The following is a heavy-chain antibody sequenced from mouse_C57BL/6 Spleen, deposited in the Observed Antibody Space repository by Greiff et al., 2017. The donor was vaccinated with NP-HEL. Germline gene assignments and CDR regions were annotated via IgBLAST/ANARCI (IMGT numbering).Heavy chain of an antibody. Sequence: VQLQQSGAELARPGASVKLSCKASGYTFTSYGISWVKQRTGQGLEWIGEIYPRSGNTYYNEKFKGKATLTADKSSSTAYMELRSLTSEDSAVYFCARPYCSNFYWYFDVWGTGTTVTVSS. V-gene: IGHV1-81*01. CDR3: ARPYCSNFYWYFDV. D-gene: IGHD2-5*01. CDR2: IYPRSGNT. J-gene: IGHJ1*03. CDR1: GYTFTSYG.